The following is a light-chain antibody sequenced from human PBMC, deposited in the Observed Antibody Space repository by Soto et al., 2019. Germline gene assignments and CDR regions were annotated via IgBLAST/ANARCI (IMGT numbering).Light chain of an antibody. CDR3: QQYGTSPPLT. CDR1: QSVSSY. V-gene: IGKV3-11*01. J-gene: IGKJ4*01. Sequence: ETVLTQSPGTLSLSPGERATLSYRASQSVSSYLAWYQQKPGQAPRLLIYDASNRATGIPARFSGSGSGTDFTLTISSLEPEDFAVYYCQQYGTSPPLTFGGGTKVDI. CDR2: DAS.